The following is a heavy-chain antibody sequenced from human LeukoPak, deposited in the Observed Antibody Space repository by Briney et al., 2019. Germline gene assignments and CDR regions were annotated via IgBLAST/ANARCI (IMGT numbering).Heavy chain of an antibody. CDR1: GFTFSSSA. CDR3: ARGNSSGRIFDY. D-gene: IGHD3-22*01. Sequence: GGSLRLSCAAFGFTFSSSAMPWVRQAPGKGLEWVAVISYGGSNKYYADSVKGRFTISRDNSKNTLYLQMNSLRAEDTAVYYCARGNSSGRIFDYWGQGTLVTVSS. CDR2: ISYGGSNK. V-gene: IGHV3-30*04. J-gene: IGHJ4*02.